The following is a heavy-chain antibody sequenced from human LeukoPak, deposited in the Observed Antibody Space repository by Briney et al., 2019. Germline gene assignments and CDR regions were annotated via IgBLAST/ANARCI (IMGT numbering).Heavy chain of an antibody. D-gene: IGHD2-2*03. CDR2: IYSGGST. CDR1: GFTVSSSY. J-gene: IGHJ4*02. CDR3: ARVDNSGEGYFDC. V-gene: IGHV3-53*01. Sequence: GGSLRLSCAASGFTVSSSYMGWVRQAPGKGLEWISVIYSGGSTYYADSVTGRFRISRDNSKNTVYLQMNILRAEDTAMYYCARVDNSGEGYFDCWGQGTLATVSS.